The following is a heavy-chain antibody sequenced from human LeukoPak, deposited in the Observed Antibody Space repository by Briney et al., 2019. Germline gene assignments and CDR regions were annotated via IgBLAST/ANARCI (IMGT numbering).Heavy chain of an antibody. J-gene: IGHJ4*02. D-gene: IGHD3-22*01. Sequence: GSLRLSCAASGFRFSDYWTTCVRQAPGKGLECVANIKTDGSAKYYPDSVKGRFTVSRDNAKNSLYLQMNNMRVEDTAIYYCTKDLNHDSSGWGQGTLVTVSS. V-gene: IGHV3-7*01. CDR3: TKDLNHDSSG. CDR2: IKTDGSAK. CDR1: GFRFSDYW.